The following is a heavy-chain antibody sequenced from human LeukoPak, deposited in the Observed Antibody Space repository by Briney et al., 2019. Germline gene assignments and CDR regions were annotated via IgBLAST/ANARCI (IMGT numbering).Heavy chain of an antibody. CDR1: GFIFNNYA. D-gene: IGHD3-10*01. Sequence: GGSLTLSCAASGFIFNNYAMSWVRQAPGKGLEWVSAISGSGATTYYADSVKGRFAISRDSSKNTLYLQMTSLRAEDTAAYYCAKDQRFGDLNDYRGQGTLVTVSS. CDR2: ISGSGATT. CDR3: AKDQRFGDLNDY. V-gene: IGHV3-23*01. J-gene: IGHJ4*02.